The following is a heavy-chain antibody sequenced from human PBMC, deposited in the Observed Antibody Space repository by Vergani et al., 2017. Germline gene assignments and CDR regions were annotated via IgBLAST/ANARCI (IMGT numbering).Heavy chain of an antibody. V-gene: IGHV4-34*01. CDR2: INHSGST. CDR1: GGSFSGYY. J-gene: IGHJ5*02. CDR3: AREKVIGLRRWFDP. D-gene: IGHD3-10*01. Sequence: QVQLQQWGAGLLKPSETLSLTCAVYGGSFSGYYWSWIRQPPGKGLEWIGEINHSGSTNYNPSLKSRVTISVDTSKNQFSLKLCSVTAADTAVYYCAREKVIGLRRWFDPWGQGTLVTVSS.